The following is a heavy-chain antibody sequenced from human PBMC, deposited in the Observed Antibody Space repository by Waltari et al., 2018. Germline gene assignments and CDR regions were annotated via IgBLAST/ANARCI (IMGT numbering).Heavy chain of an antibody. CDR3: ASSSPNYDFWSGFKGRAFDI. CDR2: IIPIFGTA. Sequence: QVQLVQSGAEVMKPGSSVKVSCKASGGTFSSYAIRWVRQAPGQGLEWMGRIIPIFGTANYAQKFQGRVTITADKSTSTAYMELSSLRSEDTAVYYCASSSPNYDFWSGFKGRAFDIWGQGTMVTVSS. CDR1: GGTFSSYA. J-gene: IGHJ3*02. V-gene: IGHV1-69*08. D-gene: IGHD3-3*01.